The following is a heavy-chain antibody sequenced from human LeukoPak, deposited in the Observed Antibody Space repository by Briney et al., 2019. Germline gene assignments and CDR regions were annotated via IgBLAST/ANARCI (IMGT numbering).Heavy chain of an antibody. CDR3: AKARGLIGGAFDI. V-gene: IGHV3-21*04. CDR1: GFTFTTYS. Sequence: GGSLRLSCEASGFTFTTYSMTWVRQAPGKGLEWVSIISSGSSAIFSADALKGRFTISRDNSKNSLYLQMNSLRTEDTALYYCAKARGLIGGAFDIWGQGTMVTVSS. CDR2: ISSGSSAI. D-gene: IGHD3-22*01. J-gene: IGHJ3*02.